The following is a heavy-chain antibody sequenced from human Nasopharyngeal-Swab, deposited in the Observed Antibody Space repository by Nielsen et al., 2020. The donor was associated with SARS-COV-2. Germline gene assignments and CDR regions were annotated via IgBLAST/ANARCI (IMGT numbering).Heavy chain of an antibody. CDR3: TTYSSGWL. J-gene: IGHJ6*04. CDR2: LKSRAAGGTT. D-gene: IGHD6-19*01. CDR1: GITFSKAW. V-gene: IGHV3-15*01. Sequence: GESLKISCATSGITFSKAWMSWVRQAPGKGPEWVGRLKSRAAGGTTDYAAPVIGRFTVSRDDSESTLYLQMSSLTTEDAAVYYCTTYSSGWLWGKGTTVTVSS.